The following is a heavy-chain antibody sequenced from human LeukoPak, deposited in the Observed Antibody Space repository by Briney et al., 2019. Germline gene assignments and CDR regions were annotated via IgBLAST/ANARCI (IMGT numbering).Heavy chain of an antibody. J-gene: IGHJ5*02. CDR3: ARDGLPRIWELHVADWFDP. CDR2: INAGNGNT. Sequence: GASVKVSCKASGYTFTSYAMHWVRQAPGQRLEWMGWINAGNGNTNYAQKLQGRVTMTTDTSTSTAYMELRSLRSDDTAVYYCARDGLPRIWELHVADWFDPWGQGTLVTVSS. D-gene: IGHD1-26*01. CDR1: GYTFTSYA. V-gene: IGHV1-3*01.